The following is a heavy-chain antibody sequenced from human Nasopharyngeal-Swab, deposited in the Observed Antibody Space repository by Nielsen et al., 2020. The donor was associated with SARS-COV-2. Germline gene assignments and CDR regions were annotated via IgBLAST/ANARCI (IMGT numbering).Heavy chain of an antibody. V-gene: IGHV4-59*13. D-gene: IGHD2-15*01. CDR1: GGSISSYY. CDR2: IYYSGSS. Sequence: SETLSLTCTVSGGSISSYYWSWIRQPPGKGLEWIGYIYYSGSSNYNPSLKSRVTMSVDTSKNQFSLKLTSVTAADTAVYYCARRDPVVVVAALGIRLYDSTKFDPWGQGTLVTVSS. CDR3: ARRDPVVVVAALGIRLYDSTKFDP. J-gene: IGHJ5*02.